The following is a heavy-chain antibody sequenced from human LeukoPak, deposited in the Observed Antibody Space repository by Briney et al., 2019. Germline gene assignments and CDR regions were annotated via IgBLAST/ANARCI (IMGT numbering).Heavy chain of an antibody. J-gene: IGHJ4*02. CDR1: GGSISSYY. D-gene: IGHD3-3*01. Sequence: KSSETLSLTCTVSGGSISSYYWSWIRQPPGKGLEWIGYIDNSGNTNSNPSLKSRVTMSVDTSKNQFSLKLSSVIAADTAVYYRARGRITIFGVVIPHFDNWGQGTLVTVSS. CDR2: IDNSGNT. CDR3: ARGRITIFGVVIPHFDN. V-gene: IGHV4-59*01.